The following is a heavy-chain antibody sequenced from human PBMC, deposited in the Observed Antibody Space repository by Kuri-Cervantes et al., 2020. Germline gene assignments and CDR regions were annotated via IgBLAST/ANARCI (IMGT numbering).Heavy chain of an antibody. Sequence: ASVKVPCKASGYTFTGYYMHWVRQAPGQGLEWMGWINPNSGGTNYAQKFQGRVTMTRDTSISTAYMELSRLRSDDTAVYYCARVAAAAGIGGMDVWGQGTTVTVSS. CDR3: ARVAAAAGIGGMDV. J-gene: IGHJ6*02. CDR2: INPNSGGT. D-gene: IGHD6-13*01. V-gene: IGHV1-2*02. CDR1: GYTFTGYY.